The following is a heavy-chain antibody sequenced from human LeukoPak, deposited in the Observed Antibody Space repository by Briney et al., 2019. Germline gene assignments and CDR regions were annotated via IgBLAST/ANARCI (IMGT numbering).Heavy chain of an antibody. D-gene: IGHD6-13*01. Sequence: PGGSLRLSCAASGFKFSDSWMSWVRQAPGKGLEWVAVISYDGSNKYYADSVKGRFTISRDNSKNTLYLQMNSLRAEDTAVYYCARDPDSSSWFDGNWFDPWGQGTLVTVSS. CDR1: GFKFSDSW. CDR2: ISYDGSNK. V-gene: IGHV3-30-3*01. CDR3: ARDPDSSSWFDGNWFDP. J-gene: IGHJ5*02.